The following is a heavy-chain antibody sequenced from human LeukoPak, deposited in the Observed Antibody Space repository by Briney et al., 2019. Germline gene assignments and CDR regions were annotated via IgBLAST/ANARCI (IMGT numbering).Heavy chain of an antibody. Sequence: GGSLRLSCAASGFTFSSYAMHWVRQAPGKGLEWVAVISYDGSNKYYADSVKGRFTISRDNSKNPLYLQMNSLRAEDTAVYYCARALSLYYWGQGTLVTVSS. CDR3: ARALSLYY. V-gene: IGHV3-30-3*01. CDR1: GFTFSSYA. CDR2: ISYDGSNK. J-gene: IGHJ4*02.